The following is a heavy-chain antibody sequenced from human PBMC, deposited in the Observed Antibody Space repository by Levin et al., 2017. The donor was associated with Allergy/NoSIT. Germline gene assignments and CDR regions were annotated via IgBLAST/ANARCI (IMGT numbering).Heavy chain of an antibody. CDR1: GGSISSYY. J-gene: IGHJ4*02. D-gene: IGHD6-19*01. CDR3: ARHGVAGTHYFDY. CDR2: IYYSGST. Sequence: SQTLSLTCTVSGGSISSYYWSWIRQPPGKGLEWIGYIYYSGSTNYNPSLKSRVTISVDTSKNQFSLKLSSVTAADTAVYYCARHGVAGTHYFDYWGQGTLVTVSS. V-gene: IGHV4-59*08.